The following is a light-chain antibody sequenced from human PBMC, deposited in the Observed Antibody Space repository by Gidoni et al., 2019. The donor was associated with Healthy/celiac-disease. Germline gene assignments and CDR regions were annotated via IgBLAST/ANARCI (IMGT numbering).Light chain of an antibody. V-gene: IGLV8-61*01. CDR2: STN. CDR1: SGSVSTSYY. CDR3: VLYMGSGIWV. Sequence: QTVVTQSPSFSVSPGGTFTLTFGLRSGSVSTSYYPRWYQQTPGQAPRTLIYSTNTRSSGVPDRFSGSILGNKAALNITGDQADDESDYYCVLYMGSGIWVFGGGTKLTVL. J-gene: IGLJ3*02.